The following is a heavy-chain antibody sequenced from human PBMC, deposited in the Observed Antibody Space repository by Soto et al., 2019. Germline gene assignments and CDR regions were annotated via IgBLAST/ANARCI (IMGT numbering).Heavy chain of an antibody. CDR1: GFSLSTSGVS. V-gene: IGHV2-5*02. D-gene: IGHD2-8*01. CDR2: IYWDDDK. CDR3: AHSGRVMSRFDS. J-gene: IGHJ4*02. Sequence: QITLKESGPTPVKPTQTLRLTCTFSGFSLSTSGVSVGWIRQPPGKALEWLALIYWDDDKRYSPSLKSRLTITKHTSKNQVVLTMTNMDPVDTATYYCAHSGRVMSRFDSWGQGTLVTVSS.